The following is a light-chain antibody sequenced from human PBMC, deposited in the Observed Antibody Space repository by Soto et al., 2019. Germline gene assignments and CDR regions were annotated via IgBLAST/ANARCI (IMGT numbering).Light chain of an antibody. CDR1: QSVSSSY. Sequence: EIVLTQSPGTLSLSPGDRATLSCSASQSVSSSYLAWYQQKPGQAPRLLIYGASTRATGIPDRFSGDGSVTHFTLTISRLEAEDFVMYYCQQYGSSPITFGQGTDWRL. J-gene: IGKJ5*01. V-gene: IGKV3-20*01. CDR2: GAS. CDR3: QQYGSSPIT.